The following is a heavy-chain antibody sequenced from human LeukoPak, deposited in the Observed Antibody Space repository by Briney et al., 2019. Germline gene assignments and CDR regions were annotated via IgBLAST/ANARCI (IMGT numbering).Heavy chain of an antibody. CDR2: IKQDGSEK. J-gene: IGHJ3*02. V-gene: IGHV3-7*04. CDR3: ARLYCSSTSCYVGAFDI. D-gene: IGHD2-2*01. Sequence: GGSLRLSCAASGFTFSSYWMSWVRQAPGKGLDWVANIKQDGSEKYYVDSVKGRFTISRDNAKNSLYLQMNSLRAEDTAVYYCARLYCSSTSCYVGAFDIWGQGTMVTVSS. CDR1: GFTFSSYW.